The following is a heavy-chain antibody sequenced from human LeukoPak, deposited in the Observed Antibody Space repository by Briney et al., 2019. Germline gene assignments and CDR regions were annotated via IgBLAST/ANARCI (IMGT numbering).Heavy chain of an antibody. D-gene: IGHD2-8*01. J-gene: IGHJ3*02. CDR2: IKSDGSST. CDR3: ATVGGVSGRAFDM. V-gene: IGHV3-74*01. CDR1: GFSFSSYW. Sequence: GGSLRLSCAASGFSFSSYWLHWVRQAPGKGLVWVSHIKSDGSSTSYADSVKGRFTISRDNAKNTLYLQMNSLRVEDAAVCYCATVGGVSGRAFDMWGQGTVVTVSS.